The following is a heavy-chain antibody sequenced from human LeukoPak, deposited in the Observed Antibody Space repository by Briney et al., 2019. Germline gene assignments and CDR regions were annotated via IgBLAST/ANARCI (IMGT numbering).Heavy chain of an antibody. D-gene: IGHD1-26*01. CDR2: ISYDGSNK. V-gene: IGHV3-30*18. Sequence: TGGSLRLSCAASGFTFSSYGMHWVRQAPGKGLEWVAVISYDGSNKYYADSVKGRFTISRDNSKNTLYLQMNSLRAEDMAVYYCAKEGAGIVGATYDYWGQGTLVTVSS. CDR1: GFTFSSYG. J-gene: IGHJ4*02. CDR3: AKEGAGIVGATYDY.